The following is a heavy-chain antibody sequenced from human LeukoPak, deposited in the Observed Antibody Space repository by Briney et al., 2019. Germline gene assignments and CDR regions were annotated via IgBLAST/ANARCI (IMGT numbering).Heavy chain of an antibody. D-gene: IGHD3-22*01. CDR3: ARGSRNYYDSSGYHY. J-gene: IGHJ4*02. Sequence: SETLSLTCAVYGGSFSGYYWSWIRQPPGKGLEWLGEINHSGSTNYNPSLKSRVTISVDTSKNQFSLKLSSVTAADTAVYYCARGSRNYYDSSGYHYWGQGTLVTVSS. V-gene: IGHV4-34*01. CDR1: GGSFSGYY. CDR2: INHSGST.